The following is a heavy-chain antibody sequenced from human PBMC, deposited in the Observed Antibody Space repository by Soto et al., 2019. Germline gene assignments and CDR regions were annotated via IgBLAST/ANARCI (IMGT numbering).Heavy chain of an antibody. Sequence: MGGGRQDPGKGLEWVANINQDGGGTYYGDSVPGRFTISRDNAKDSLYLQMNGLRGEDTAVYYCSKVDYQTSCSSLYWCQ. CDR2: INQDGGGT. V-gene: IGHV3-7*03. CDR3: SKVDYQTSCSSLY. J-gene: IGHJ4*02. D-gene: IGHD3-22*01.